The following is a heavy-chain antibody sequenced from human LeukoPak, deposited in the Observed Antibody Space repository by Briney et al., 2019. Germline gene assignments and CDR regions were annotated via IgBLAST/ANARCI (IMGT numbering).Heavy chain of an antibody. Sequence: PGGSLRLSCAASGLTFSSHWMHWVRQAPGKGLEWVAAAQGDGRLQYYADSVKGRFTISKDISKSTLYVQMNSLRAEDTAVYYCATGGGFYYGHWGQGTLVTVSS. CDR1: GLTFSSHW. J-gene: IGHJ4*02. CDR3: ATGGGFYYGH. V-gene: IGHV3-33*08. D-gene: IGHD3-22*01. CDR2: AQGDGRLQ.